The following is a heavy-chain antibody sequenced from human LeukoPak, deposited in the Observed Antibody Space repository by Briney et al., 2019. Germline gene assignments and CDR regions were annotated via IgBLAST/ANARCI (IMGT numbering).Heavy chain of an antibody. CDR2: IYHLGAT. D-gene: IGHD3-22*01. J-gene: IGHJ5*02. V-gene: IGHV4-4*02. CDR3: ARGGDSSGYEGRFDP. Sequence: SETLSLTCTVSGGSISSSNWWSWVRQPPGKGLECIGDIYHLGATNYNPSLKSRVTISVDKSKNQFSLKLNSVTAADTAVYYCARGGDSSGYEGRFDPWGQGTLVTVSS. CDR1: GGSISSSNW.